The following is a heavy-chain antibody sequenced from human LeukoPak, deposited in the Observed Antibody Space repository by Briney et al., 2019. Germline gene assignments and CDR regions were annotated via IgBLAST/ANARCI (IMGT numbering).Heavy chain of an antibody. J-gene: IGHJ5*02. D-gene: IGHD3-9*01. Sequence: SETLSLTCTVSGGSISSSSYYWSWIRQPAGKGLEWIGRIYTSGSTNYNPSLKSRVTMSVDTSKNQFSLKLSSVTAADTAVYYCARGSIFHNWFDPWGQGTLVTVSS. V-gene: IGHV4-61*02. CDR1: GGSISSSSYY. CDR3: ARGSIFHNWFDP. CDR2: IYTSGST.